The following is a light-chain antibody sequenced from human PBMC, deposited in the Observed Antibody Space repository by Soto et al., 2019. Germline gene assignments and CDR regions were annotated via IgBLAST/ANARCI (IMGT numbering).Light chain of an antibody. CDR1: QSVDSN. CDR3: QQYHNWPLGLT. Sequence: EVVMTQSPATLSVSPGERATLSCRASQSVDSNLAWYQQKPGQAPRLLIHGASTRAPDIPARFSGSGSGTDFTLTISSLKSEDFAVYYCQQYHNWPLGLTFGRGTKADIK. V-gene: IGKV3-15*01. CDR2: GAS. J-gene: IGKJ4*01.